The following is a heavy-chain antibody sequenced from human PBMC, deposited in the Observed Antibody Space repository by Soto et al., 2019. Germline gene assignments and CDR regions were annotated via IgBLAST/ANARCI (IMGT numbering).Heavy chain of an antibody. Sequence: ASVKVSCKASGYTYTNYGISWVRQAPGQGLEWMGWINVYNGNTKYAQKVQGRVTMTTDTSTSTAYMELRSLRSDDTAVYYCARGVGSGSYYNQYNWFDPWGQGTLVTVSS. CDR3: ARGVGSGSYYNQYNWFDP. J-gene: IGHJ5*02. CDR1: GYTYTNYG. D-gene: IGHD3-10*01. CDR2: INVYNGNT. V-gene: IGHV1-18*01.